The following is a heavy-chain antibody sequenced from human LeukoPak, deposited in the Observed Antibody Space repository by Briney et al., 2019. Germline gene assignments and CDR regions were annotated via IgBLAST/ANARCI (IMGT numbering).Heavy chain of an antibody. CDR3: ARDGVAGQTVINY. Sequence: GGSLRLSCAASGFTSSGYEMNWLRQAPGKGLEWVSHISTSGVTIHYSDSVRGRFTISRDNAKNSLYLQMNSLRVEDTAAYYCARDGVAGQTVINYWGQGTLVTVSS. D-gene: IGHD2-15*01. V-gene: IGHV3-48*03. CDR2: ISTSGVTI. CDR1: GFTSSGYE. J-gene: IGHJ4*02.